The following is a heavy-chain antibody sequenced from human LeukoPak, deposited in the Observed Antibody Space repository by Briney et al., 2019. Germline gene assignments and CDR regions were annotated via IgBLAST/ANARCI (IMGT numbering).Heavy chain of an antibody. CDR3: AKHLSAMASFDH. D-gene: IGHD5-18*01. J-gene: IGHJ4*02. V-gene: IGHV3-64D*09. CDR2: ISNNGGSS. Sequence: GGSLRLSCSASGFTFSAYAMYWVRQAPGKGLEYVSGISNNGGSSFYADSVKGRFTISRDNSKNTLYLQMSSLRAEDTAVYYCAKHLSAMASFDHWGQGTLVTVS. CDR1: GFTFSAYA.